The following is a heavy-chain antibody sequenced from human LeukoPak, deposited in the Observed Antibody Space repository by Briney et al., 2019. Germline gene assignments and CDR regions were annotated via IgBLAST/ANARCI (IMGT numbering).Heavy chain of an antibody. CDR3: ARDTYYYDSSDDY. J-gene: IGHJ4*02. CDR1: GGTFSSYA. V-gene: IGHV1-69*05. CDR2: IIPVFGTA. D-gene: IGHD3-22*01. Sequence: SVKVSCKASGGTFSSYAISWVRQAPGQGLEWMGRIIPVFGTANYAQKFQGRVTITTDESTSTAYMELSSLRSEDTAVYYCARDTYYYDSSDDYWGQGTLVTVSS.